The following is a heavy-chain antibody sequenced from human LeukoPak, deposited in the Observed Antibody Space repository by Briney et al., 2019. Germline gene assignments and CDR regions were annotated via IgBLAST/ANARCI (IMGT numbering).Heavy chain of an antibody. D-gene: IGHD2-2*01. CDR1: GYTFTSYA. CDR2: SNAGNGDT. J-gene: IGHJ4*02. Sequence: ASVKVSCKASGYTFTSYALHWVRQAPGQRVEWMGWSNAGNGDTKYSQKFQGRVTITRDTSASTAYMELSSPRSEDTAVYHCARGYCSSTSCQYYFDYWGQGTLVTVSS. CDR3: ARGYCSSTSCQYYFDY. V-gene: IGHV1-3*01.